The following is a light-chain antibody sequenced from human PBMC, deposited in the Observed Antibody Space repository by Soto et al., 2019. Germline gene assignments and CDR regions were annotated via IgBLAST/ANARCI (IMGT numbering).Light chain of an antibody. CDR3: QQYGGSRWT. V-gene: IGKV3-20*01. Sequence: EIVLTQSPGTPSLSPGERATLSCRASQTVTSSYFAWYQQRPGQAPRLLIYATSSRATGIPDRFSGSGSGTDFTLTISSLDPEDFAVYYCQQYGGSRWTFGQGTKVDIK. J-gene: IGKJ1*01. CDR1: QTVTSSY. CDR2: ATS.